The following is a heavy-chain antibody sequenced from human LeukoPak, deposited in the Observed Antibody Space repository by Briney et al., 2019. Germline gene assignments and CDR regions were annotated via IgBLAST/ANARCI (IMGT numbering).Heavy chain of an antibody. CDR3: AKRMGGSSPYNWFDP. CDR2: IGSEGVNA. D-gene: IGHD1-26*01. J-gene: IGHJ5*02. Sequence: PGGSRRLSCAGSGLTVRKYAMSWVRQAPVMGLEWVSRIGSEGVNAFYADSVKGRFTISRDNPKNTLFLQINSLRAEDSAVYYCAKRMGGSSPYNWFDPWGQGTVVSVSS. CDR1: GLTVRKYA. V-gene: IGHV3-23*01.